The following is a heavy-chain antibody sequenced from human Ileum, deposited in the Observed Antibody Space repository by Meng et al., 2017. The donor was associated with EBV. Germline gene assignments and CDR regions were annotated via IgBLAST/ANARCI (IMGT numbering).Heavy chain of an antibody. CDR3: ARGNKVSDRGFDY. V-gene: IGHV4-34*01. D-gene: IGHD3-10*01. J-gene: IGHJ4*02. Sequence: AQLQQWGPGLLKPSETLLLTCLFYGGSFSGYYWCLIRQPPGKGLEWIGEINHSGSTNYNPSLKSRVTISVDTSKNQFSLKLSSVTAADTAVYYCARGNKVSDRGFDYWGQGTLVTVSS. CDR2: INHSGST. CDR1: GGSFSGYY.